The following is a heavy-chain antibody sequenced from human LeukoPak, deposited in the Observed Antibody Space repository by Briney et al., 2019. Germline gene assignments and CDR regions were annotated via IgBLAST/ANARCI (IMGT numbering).Heavy chain of an antibody. CDR3: ASFYGDNWFDP. J-gene: IGHJ5*02. Sequence: SETLSLTCTVSGGSISSYYWSWIRQPPGKGLEWIGEINHSGSTNYNPSLKSRVTISVDTSKNQFSLKLSSVTAADTAVYYCASFYGDNWFDPWGQGTLVTVSS. D-gene: IGHD2/OR15-2a*01. CDR1: GGSISSYY. V-gene: IGHV4-34*01. CDR2: INHSGST.